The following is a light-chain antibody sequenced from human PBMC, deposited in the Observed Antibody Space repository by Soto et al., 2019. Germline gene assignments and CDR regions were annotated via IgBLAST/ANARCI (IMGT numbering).Light chain of an antibody. CDR2: GAS. V-gene: IGKV3-20*01. Sequence: VLTQSPGTLSLSPGDRASLSCRASQRVSGSSLAWYQHKPGQAPRLLIYGASNRATGVPYRFSGSGSGADFTLTISRLEPEDFAVYHCQQYGNSPSFGQGTKLEIK. J-gene: IGKJ2*01. CDR1: QRVSGSS. CDR3: QQYGNSPS.